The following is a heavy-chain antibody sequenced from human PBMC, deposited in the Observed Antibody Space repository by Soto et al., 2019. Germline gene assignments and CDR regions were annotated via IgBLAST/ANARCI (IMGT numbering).Heavy chain of an antibody. Sequence: PGKGLEWVSAISDSGDYTYYADSVKGRFTISRDNSKNALYLQMNSLRADDTAIYFCAKDPPGYSTAFYFFQHWGQGTLVTVSS. J-gene: IGHJ1*01. V-gene: IGHV3-23*01. D-gene: IGHD5-12*01. CDR3: AKDPPGYSTAFYFFQH. CDR2: ISDSGDYT.